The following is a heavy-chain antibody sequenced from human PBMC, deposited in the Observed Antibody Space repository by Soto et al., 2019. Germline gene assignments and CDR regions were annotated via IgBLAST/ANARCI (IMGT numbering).Heavy chain of an antibody. CDR2: MNPNSGNT. D-gene: IGHD6-19*01. CDR1: GYTFTSYD. J-gene: IGHJ5*02. V-gene: IGHV1-8*01. Sequence: ASVKVSCKASGYTFTSYDINWVRQATGQGLEWMGWMNPNSGNTGYAQKFQGRVTMTRNTSISTAYMELSSLRAEDTAVYYCAKDRTSSGPCRFDPWGQGTLVTVSS. CDR3: AKDRTSSGPCRFDP.